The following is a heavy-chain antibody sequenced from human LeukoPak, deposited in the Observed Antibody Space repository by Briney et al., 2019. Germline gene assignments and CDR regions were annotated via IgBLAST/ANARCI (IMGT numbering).Heavy chain of an antibody. CDR3: ARVRSSWYYYYYYYMDV. Sequence: ASVKVSCKASGYTFTSYDINWVRQATGQGLEWMGWMNPNSGNTGYAQKFQGRVTMTRNTSISTAYMELSSLRSEDTAVYYCARVRSSWYYYYYYYMDVWGKGTTVTISS. V-gene: IGHV1-8*01. D-gene: IGHD6-13*01. J-gene: IGHJ6*03. CDR2: MNPNSGNT. CDR1: GYTFTSYD.